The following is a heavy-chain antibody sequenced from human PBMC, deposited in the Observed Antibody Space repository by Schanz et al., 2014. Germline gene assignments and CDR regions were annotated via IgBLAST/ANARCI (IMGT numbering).Heavy chain of an antibody. J-gene: IGHJ4*02. V-gene: IGHV3-72*01. CDR3: ARGASCSRIGCPFDS. Sequence: EVQLVESGGGLVQPGGSLRPSCAASGFTFSDHYMDWVRQAPGKGLEWVGRVRNKNNRYTTEYAASVKGRFTISRDDSKNSLYLQMNSLKTEDTAMYYCARGASCSRIGCPFDSWGQGTLVTVSS. D-gene: IGHD2-2*01. CDR2: VRNKNNRYTT. CDR1: GFTFSDHY.